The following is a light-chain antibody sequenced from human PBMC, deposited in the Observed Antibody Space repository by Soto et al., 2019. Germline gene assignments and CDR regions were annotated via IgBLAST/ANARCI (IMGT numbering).Light chain of an antibody. CDR1: SSNLGAAND. Sequence: QLVLTQPPSVSGAPGQRVTISCTGSSSNLGAANDVHWYQRLPGTAPKLLIYCNTNRPSGVPDRFSGSKSDTSASLSITGLQAEDEAEDVCQSFYSSLSGSIFGGGTKLTVL. J-gene: IGLJ2*01. V-gene: IGLV1-40*01. CDR3: QSFYSSLSGSI. CDR2: CNT.